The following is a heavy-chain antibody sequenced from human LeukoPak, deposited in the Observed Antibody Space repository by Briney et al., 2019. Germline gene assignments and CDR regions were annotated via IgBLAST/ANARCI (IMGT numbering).Heavy chain of an antibody. CDR2: IYYSGNT. J-gene: IGHJ4*02. D-gene: IGHD1-26*01. V-gene: IGHV4-39*01. CDR3: ARLSGGFDY. Sequence: KTSETLSLTCTVSGGSISSNNHYWGWIRQPPGKGLEWIGNIYYSGNTYYNPSLKSRVTISVDTSKNQFSLKLSSVTAADTALYYCARLSGGFDYWGQGTLVTVSS. CDR1: GGSISSNNHY.